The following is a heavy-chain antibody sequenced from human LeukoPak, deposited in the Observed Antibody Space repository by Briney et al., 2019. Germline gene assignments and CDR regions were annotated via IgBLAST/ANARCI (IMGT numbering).Heavy chain of an antibody. CDR3: ARGKIYDFWSGYLQYYFDY. CDR1: GFTFSSYW. D-gene: IGHD3-3*01. J-gene: IGHJ4*02. V-gene: IGHV3-74*01. Sequence: GGSLRLSCAASGFTFSSYWMHWLRHAPGKGLVWVSRINSDGRSTSYADPVKGRFTISRDNAKNTLYLQMNSLRAEDTAVYYCARGKIYDFWSGYLQYYFDYWGQGTLVTVSS. CDR2: INSDGRST.